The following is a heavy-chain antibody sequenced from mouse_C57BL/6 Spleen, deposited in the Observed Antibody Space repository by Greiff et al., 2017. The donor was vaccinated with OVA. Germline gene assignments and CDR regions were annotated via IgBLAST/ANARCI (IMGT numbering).Heavy chain of an antibody. V-gene: IGHV1-53*01. Sequence: QVQLQQPGTELVKPGASVKLSCKASGYTFTSYWMHWVKQRPGQGLEWIGNINPSNGGTNYNEKFKRKATLTVDKSSSTAYMQLSSLTSEDSAVYYCARSLYDGYYFDYWGQGTTLTVSS. CDR2: INPSNGGT. CDR3: ARSLYDGYYFDY. J-gene: IGHJ2*01. D-gene: IGHD2-3*01. CDR1: GYTFTSYW.